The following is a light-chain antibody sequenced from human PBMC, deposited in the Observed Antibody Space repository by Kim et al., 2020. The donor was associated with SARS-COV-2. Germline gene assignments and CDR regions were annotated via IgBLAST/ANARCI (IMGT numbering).Light chain of an antibody. V-gene: IGKV3-11*01. CDR3: QQRSNWPRYT. J-gene: IGKJ2*01. CDR1: QSVSSY. Sequence: LSPGEGATHAGRASQSVSSYLAWYQQKPGQAPRLLIYDASNRATGIPARFSGSGSGTDFTLTISSLEPEDFAVYYCQQRSNWPRYTFGQGTKLEI. CDR2: DAS.